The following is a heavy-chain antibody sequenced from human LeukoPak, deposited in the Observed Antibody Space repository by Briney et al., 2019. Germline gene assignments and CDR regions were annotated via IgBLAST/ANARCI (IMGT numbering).Heavy chain of an antibody. V-gene: IGHV1-24*01. J-gene: IGHJ5*02. D-gene: IGHD4-11*01. CDR1: GYTLTELS. Sequence: ASVKVSCKVSGYTLTELSMHWVRQAPGKGLEWMGGFDPEDGETIYAQKFQGRVTMTEDTSTDTAYMELSSLRSEDTAVYYCATGIGSNYGAYFDWFDPWGQGILVTVSS. CDR2: FDPEDGET. CDR3: ATGIGSNYGAYFDWFDP.